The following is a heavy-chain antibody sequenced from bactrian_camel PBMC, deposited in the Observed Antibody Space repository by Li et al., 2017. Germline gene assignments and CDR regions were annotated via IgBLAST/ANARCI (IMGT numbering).Heavy chain of an antibody. CDR2: ISMYGSST. Sequence: VQLVESGGGLVQPGGSLRVSCAASGFSFSVYAMSWVRQAPGKGLEWVAGISMYGSSTFYSDSVKGRFTISEDYAENTLYLQLNSLKTEDTAMYYCAARNNVGDYVGYNYWGQGTQVTVS. D-gene: IGHD5*01. CDR1: GFSFSVYA. V-gene: IGHV3S31*01. CDR3: AARNNVGDYVGYNY. J-gene: IGHJ4*01.